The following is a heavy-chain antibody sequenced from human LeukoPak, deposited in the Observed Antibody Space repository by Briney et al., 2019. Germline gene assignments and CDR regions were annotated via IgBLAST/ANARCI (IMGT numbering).Heavy chain of an antibody. J-gene: IGHJ4*02. D-gene: IGHD6-6*01. V-gene: IGHV3-48*04. CDR1: GFSFSSYS. Sequence: GGSLRLSCSAAGFSFSSYSMNWVRQAPGKGLEWVSYISSAGSSIYYADSVKGRFTISRDNAKDSLFLQMNSLRAEDTAVYYCARLAARQVAGYWGQGTLVTVSS. CDR2: ISSAGSSI. CDR3: ARLAARQVAGY.